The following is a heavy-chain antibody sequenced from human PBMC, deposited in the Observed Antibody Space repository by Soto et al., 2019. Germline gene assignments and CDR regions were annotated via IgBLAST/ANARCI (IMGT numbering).Heavy chain of an antibody. J-gene: IGHJ4*02. V-gene: IGHV3-23*01. Sequence: GGSLRLSCAASGFTFSSYAMSWVRQAPGKGLEWVSGISGSGGSTYYADSVKGRFTISRDNSKNTLYLQMNSLRAEDTAVYYCAKDVFILPSGPFDYWGQGTLVTVSS. CDR1: GFTFSSYA. CDR3: AKDVFILPSGPFDY. CDR2: ISGSGGST. D-gene: IGHD6-25*01.